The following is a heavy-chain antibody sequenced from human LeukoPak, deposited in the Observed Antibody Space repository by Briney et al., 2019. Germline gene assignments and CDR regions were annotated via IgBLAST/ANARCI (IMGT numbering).Heavy chain of an antibody. CDR1: GYTFTGYY. V-gene: IGHV1-2*02. D-gene: IGHD3-9*01. CDR3: ARGHLGYYDILTGQNWFDL. CDR2: INPNSGGT. Sequence: ASVKVSCKASGYTFTGYYMHWVRQAPGQGLEWMGWINPNSGGTNYAQKFQGRVTMTRDTSISTAYMELSRLRSDDTAVYYCARGHLGYYDILTGQNWFDLWGQGTLVTVSS. J-gene: IGHJ5*02.